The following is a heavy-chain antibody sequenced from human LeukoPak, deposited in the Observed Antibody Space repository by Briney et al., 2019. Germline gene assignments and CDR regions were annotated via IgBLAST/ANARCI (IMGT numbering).Heavy chain of an antibody. V-gene: IGHV4-38-2*01. CDR1: GYSISSGYH. CDR2: IYHSGST. Sequence: SETLPLTCAVSGYSISSGYHWGWIRQPPGKGLEWIGSIYHSGSTYYNPSLKTRVTISLDTSKNQFSLKLSSVTAADTAVYYCAKHSRGCGSTSCYNFDFWGQGALVTVSS. CDR3: AKHSRGCGSTSCYNFDF. J-gene: IGHJ4*02. D-gene: IGHD2-2*02.